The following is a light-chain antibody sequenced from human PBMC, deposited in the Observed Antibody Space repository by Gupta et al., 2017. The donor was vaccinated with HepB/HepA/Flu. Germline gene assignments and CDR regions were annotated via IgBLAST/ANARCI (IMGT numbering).Light chain of an antibody. V-gene: IGLV1-51*02. Sequence: QSVLTQPPSVSAAPGQKVTISCSGSGSNIGNNYVSWYQQLPGTAPKLLIYENNKRPSGIPERFSGSKSGTSATVGITGLQTGDDADYYCDTWDSNRSAVVFGGGTKLTVL. J-gene: IGLJ3*02. CDR1: GSNIGNNY. CDR2: ENN. CDR3: DTWDSNRSAVV.